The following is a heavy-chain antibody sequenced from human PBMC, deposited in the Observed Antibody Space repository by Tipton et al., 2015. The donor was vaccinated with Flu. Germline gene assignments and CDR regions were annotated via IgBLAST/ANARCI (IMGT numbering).Heavy chain of an antibody. J-gene: IGHJ4*02. CDR2: IHYSGST. CDR1: GGSISSGGYY. CDR3: ARDEDTSLGTH. D-gene: IGHD2-15*01. V-gene: IGHV4-31*03. Sequence: TLSLTCTVSGGSISSGGYYWSWIRQHPGKGLEWIGYIHYSGSTYYNPSLRSRVTISVDSSKNQFSLNLSSLTAADTAVYYCARDEDTSLGTHWGQGTLVT.